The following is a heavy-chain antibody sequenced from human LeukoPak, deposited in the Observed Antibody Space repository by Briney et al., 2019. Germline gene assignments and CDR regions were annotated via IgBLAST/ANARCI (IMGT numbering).Heavy chain of an antibody. V-gene: IGHV4-59*01. CDR3: ARAGSDDAFDI. CDR2: ISYSGST. Sequence: SETLSLTCTVSGGSISSYYWNWIRQPPGKGLEWIGYISYSGSTNYNPSLKSRVTISVDTSKNQFSLKLSSVTAADTAVYYCARAGSDDAFDIWGQGTMVTVSS. D-gene: IGHD3-10*01. J-gene: IGHJ3*02. CDR1: GGSISSYY.